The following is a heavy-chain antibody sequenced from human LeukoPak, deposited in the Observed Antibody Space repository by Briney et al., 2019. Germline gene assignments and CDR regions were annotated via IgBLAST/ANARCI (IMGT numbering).Heavy chain of an antibody. Sequence: GGSLRLSCTAYGFTFANYVMNWVRQAPGKGLEWVSSLSGSGDDTSYADFVKGRFTISRDNSRDTLYLQMNSLRAEDTGVYYCAKQFVDIWGQGTLVTVSS. D-gene: IGHD5-24*01. J-gene: IGHJ5*02. V-gene: IGHV3-23*01. CDR3: AKQFVDI. CDR2: LSGSGDDT. CDR1: GFTFANYV.